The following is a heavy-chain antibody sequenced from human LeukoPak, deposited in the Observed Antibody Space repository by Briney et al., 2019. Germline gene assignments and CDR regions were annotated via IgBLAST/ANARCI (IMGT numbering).Heavy chain of an antibody. J-gene: IGHJ3*02. D-gene: IGHD6-13*01. CDR2: ISGDGGST. Sequence: GGSLRLSCAASGFTFDDYALHWVRQAPGKGLEWVSLISGDGGSTYYADSMKGRFTISRDNSKNSLYLQMNSLRTEDTALYYCAKVSASSWLGAFDIWGQGTMVTVSS. CDR1: GFTFDDYA. CDR3: AKVSASSWLGAFDI. V-gene: IGHV3-43*02.